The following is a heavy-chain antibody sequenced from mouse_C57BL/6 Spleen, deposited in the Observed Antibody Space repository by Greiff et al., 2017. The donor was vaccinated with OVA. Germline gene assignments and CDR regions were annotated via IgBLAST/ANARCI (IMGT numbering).Heavy chain of an antibody. D-gene: IGHD2-3*01. CDR2: IWTGGGT. CDR1: GFTLTSYS. CDR3: ARDGYYWYFDG. V-gene: IGHV2-9-1*01. J-gene: IGHJ1*03. Sequence: VLLVQSGPGLVAPSHTLSISCTVSGFTLTSYSIRWVRQPPGQGLEWIGVIWTGGGTNYYSALNTRLSISKDNSKSHVFLQMNSLQTDDTARYCCARDGYYWYFDGWGTGTTVTVSS.